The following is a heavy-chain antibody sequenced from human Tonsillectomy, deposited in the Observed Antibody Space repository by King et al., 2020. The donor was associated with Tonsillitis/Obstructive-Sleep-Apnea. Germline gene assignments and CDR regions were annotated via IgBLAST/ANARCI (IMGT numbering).Heavy chain of an antibody. CDR1: GFTFDDYS. D-gene: IGHD4-11*01. Sequence: VQLVESGGGVVRPGGSLRLSCAASGFTFDDYSMSWVRQAPGKGLEWVSGINWNGGSTGYADSVKGRFTISRDNAKNSLYLQMNSLRAEDTALYYCAREATVTIFNTYYYYYYMDVWGKGTTVTVSS. CDR2: INWNGGST. J-gene: IGHJ6*03. CDR3: AREATVTIFNTYYYYYYMDV. V-gene: IGHV3-20*04.